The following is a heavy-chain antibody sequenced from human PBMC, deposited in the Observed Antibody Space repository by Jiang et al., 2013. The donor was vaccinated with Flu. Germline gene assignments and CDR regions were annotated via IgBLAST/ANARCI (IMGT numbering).Heavy chain of an antibody. CDR3: ARANKYYYDSSGHYIFDY. D-gene: IGHD3-22*01. CDR2: LYHSGST. CDR1: GDSIRSNSY. J-gene: IGHJ4*02. Sequence: LLKPSETLSLTCAVSGDSIRSNSYWGWIRQPPGKGLEWIGLLYHSGSTHYNPSLQSRVTTSVDTSQNQFSLKLSSLTAADTAVYYCARANKYYYDSSGHYIFDYWGRGTLVTVSS. V-gene: IGHV4-38-2*01.